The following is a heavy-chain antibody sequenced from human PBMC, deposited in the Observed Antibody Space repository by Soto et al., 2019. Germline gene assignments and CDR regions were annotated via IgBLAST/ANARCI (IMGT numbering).Heavy chain of an antibody. CDR2: LSSNGIGT. V-gene: IGHV3-64D*06. CDR3: VKDMGQAAVGIRYPYGLDV. J-gene: IGHJ6*02. CDR1: GFTVSSFG. Sequence: GGSLRLSCSGSGFTVSSFGLHWVRQAPGKGLEHVSTLSSNGIGTYYADSVKGRFTFSRDTSKNTLYLQMSSLRTEDTAVYYCVKDMGQAAVGIRYPYGLDVWGLGTTVTVSS. D-gene: IGHD6-13*01.